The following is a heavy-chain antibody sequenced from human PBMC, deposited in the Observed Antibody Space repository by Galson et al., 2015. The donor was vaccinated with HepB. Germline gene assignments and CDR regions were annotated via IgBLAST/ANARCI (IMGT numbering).Heavy chain of an antibody. Sequence: SLRLSCAASGFTFDDYAMHWVRQAPGKGLEWVSGISWNSGSIGYADSVKGRFTISRDNAKNSLYLQMNSLRAEDTALYYCAKDMGPVYAMGEQLPFDYWGQGTLVTVSS. CDR2: ISWNSGSI. V-gene: IGHV3-9*01. CDR1: GFTFDDYA. CDR3: AKDMGPVYAMGEQLPFDY. J-gene: IGHJ4*02. D-gene: IGHD2-8*01.